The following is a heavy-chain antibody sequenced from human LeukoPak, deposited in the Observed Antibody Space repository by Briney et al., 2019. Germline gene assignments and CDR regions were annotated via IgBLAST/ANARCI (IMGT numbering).Heavy chain of an antibody. CDR2: ISAYNGNT. CDR3: ARDSPVVRGVINSNWFDP. D-gene: IGHD3-10*01. CDR1: GYTFTSYG. V-gene: IGHV1-18*01. Sequence: ASVKVSCKASGYTFTSYGISWVRQAPGQGLEWMGWISAYNGNTNYAQKLQGRVTMTTDTSTSTAYMELRSLRSDDTAVYYCARDSPVVRGVINSNWFDPWGQGTLVTVSS. J-gene: IGHJ5*02.